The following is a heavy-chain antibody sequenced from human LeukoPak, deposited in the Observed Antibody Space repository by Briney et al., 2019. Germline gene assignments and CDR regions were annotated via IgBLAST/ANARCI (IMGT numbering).Heavy chain of an antibody. CDR2: IYSGGST. J-gene: IGHJ4*02. CDR3: ARGPPIAVADRAYYFDY. CDR1: GFTVSSTY. D-gene: IGHD6-19*01. Sequence: PGGSLRLSCAASGFTVSSTYMSWVRQPPGKGLEWVSVIYSGGSTSYADSVKGRFTISRDNSKNTVYLRMNTLRAEDTAVYYCARGPPIAVADRAYYFDYWGQGTLVTVSS. V-gene: IGHV3-53*01.